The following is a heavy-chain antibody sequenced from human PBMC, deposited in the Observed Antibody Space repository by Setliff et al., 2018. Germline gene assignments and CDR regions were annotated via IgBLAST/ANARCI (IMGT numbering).Heavy chain of an antibody. J-gene: IGHJ4*02. D-gene: IGHD3-22*01. Sequence: GESLKISCKASGYSFTTYWIAWVRQMPGKGLGWMGVIYPGDYDTSYSPSFQGRVTISVDKSSNTAYLQWSSLKASDTAMYYCARGYDSGGWNYWGQGTLVTVSS. CDR3: ARGYDSGGWNY. CDR1: GYSFTTYW. V-gene: IGHV5-51*01. CDR2: IYPGDYDT.